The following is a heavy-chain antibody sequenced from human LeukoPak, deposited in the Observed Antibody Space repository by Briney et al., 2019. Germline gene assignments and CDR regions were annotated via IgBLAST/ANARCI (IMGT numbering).Heavy chain of an antibody. CDR3: AKDTLTTHYYDSSGQFDY. CDR2: ISGSGGST. CDR1: GFTFNSYA. Sequence: PGGSLRLSCAASGFTFNSYAMSWVRQAPGKGLEWVSAISGSGGSTYYADSVKGRFTISRDNSKNTLYLQMNSLRAEDTAVYYCAKDTLTTHYYDSSGQFDYWGQGTLVTVSS. V-gene: IGHV3-23*01. D-gene: IGHD3-22*01. J-gene: IGHJ4*02.